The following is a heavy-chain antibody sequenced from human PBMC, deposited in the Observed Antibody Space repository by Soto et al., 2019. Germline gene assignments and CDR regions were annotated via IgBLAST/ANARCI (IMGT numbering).Heavy chain of an antibody. Sequence: SVKVSCKAPGGTFKNNGISWVRQAPGQGLEWMRGIIPVFGTTNYAQKFQGRLTITADDFTSTVYMEMSRLRYEDTAVYYCARENGVAVATILYYFDYWGQGTLGTVSS. CDR3: ARENGVAVATILYYFDY. J-gene: IGHJ4*02. CDR1: GGTFKNNG. CDR2: IIPVFGTT. V-gene: IGHV1-69*13. D-gene: IGHD5-12*01.